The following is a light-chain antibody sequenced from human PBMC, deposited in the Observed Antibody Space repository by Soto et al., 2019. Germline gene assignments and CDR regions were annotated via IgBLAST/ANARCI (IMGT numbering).Light chain of an antibody. J-gene: IGLJ2*01. Sequence: QSALTQPPSATVTPGQRVTISCSGSSSNIGSNTVNWYQQLPGTAPKLVIYSNNQLPSGVPDRVSGSESGTSASLAISGLQSEDEADYYCVAWDDSLNGYVVFGGGTKVTVL. CDR3: VAWDDSLNGYVV. CDR1: SSNIGSNT. V-gene: IGLV1-44*01. CDR2: SNN.